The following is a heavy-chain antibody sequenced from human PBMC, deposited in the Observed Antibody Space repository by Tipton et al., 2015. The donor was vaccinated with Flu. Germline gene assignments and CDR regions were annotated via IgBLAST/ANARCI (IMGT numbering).Heavy chain of an antibody. CDR2: IYSTGMT. CDR3: ARERLGEYNSAGYPDS. D-gene: IGHD3-22*01. J-gene: IGHJ4*02. V-gene: IGHV4-4*07. Sequence: TLSLTCTVSGASIISYYWAWIRQPAGKALEWIGRIYSTGMTKYNPSLKSQVTISLDTSKNQFSLRLKAVTAADTAVYFCARERLGEYNSAGYPDSWGQGTLVTVSP. CDR1: GASIISYY.